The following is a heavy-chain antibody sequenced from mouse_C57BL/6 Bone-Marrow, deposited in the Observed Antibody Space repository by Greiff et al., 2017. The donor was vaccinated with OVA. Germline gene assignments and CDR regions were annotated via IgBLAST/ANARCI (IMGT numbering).Heavy chain of an antibody. V-gene: IGHV5-6*01. CDR3: ASLYGRPYAMDY. CDR2: ISSGGSYT. J-gene: IGHJ4*01. Sequence: EVKVVESGGDLVKPGGSLKLSCAASGFTFSSYGMSWVRQPPDKRLEWVATISSGGSYTYSPDSVKGRFTISRDNANNTLYLQLSSLKSEDTAMYYCASLYGRPYAMDYWGQGNSVTVSS. D-gene: IGHD1-1*01. CDR1: GFTFSSYG.